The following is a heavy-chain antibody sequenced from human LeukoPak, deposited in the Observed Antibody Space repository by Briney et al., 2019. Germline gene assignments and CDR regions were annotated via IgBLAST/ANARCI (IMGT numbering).Heavy chain of an antibody. V-gene: IGHV4-59*08. Sequence: SETLSLTCTVSGGSTSAYFWSWIRQPPGKGLEWIGYVYYSGSTNYNPSLKSRVTISIDTSKNQFSLKLSSVTAADTAVYYCARHSYCYSTPLLNDCWGQGTLVTVSS. D-gene: IGHD2-21*01. CDR3: ARHSYCYSTPLLNDC. CDR1: GGSTSAYF. CDR2: VYYSGST. J-gene: IGHJ4*02.